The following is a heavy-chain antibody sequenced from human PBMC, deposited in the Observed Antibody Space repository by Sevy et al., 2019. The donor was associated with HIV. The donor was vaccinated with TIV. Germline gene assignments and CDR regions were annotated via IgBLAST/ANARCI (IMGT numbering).Heavy chain of an antibody. CDR3: ARFVGYCSGGRCSIIDF. D-gene: IGHD2-15*01. V-gene: IGHV3-30*04. CDR2: ISYNGRNQ. Sequence: GGSLRLSCAASAFSLSDHAVSWVRQTPGKGLEWLAVISYNGRNQYYADSVKGRFTISKDDSKNTLYLQQNSLRAEDTAVYYCARFVGYCSGGRCSIIDFWGQGTLVTVSS. J-gene: IGHJ4*02. CDR1: AFSLSDHA.